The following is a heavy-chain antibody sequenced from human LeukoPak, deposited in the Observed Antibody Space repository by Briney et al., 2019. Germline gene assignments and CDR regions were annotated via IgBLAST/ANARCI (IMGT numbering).Heavy chain of an antibody. CDR1: GLTLSNYA. CDR3: ASDNFDY. J-gene: IGHJ4*02. CDR2: ILSDGSNK. V-gene: IGHV3-30*14. Sequence: GGSLRLSCAASGLTLSNYAMHWVRQAPRKGLEWMAVILSDGSNKYYADSVKGRFTISRDNSKNTLYLQMNSLRVEDTAMYYCASDNFDYWGQGTLATVPS.